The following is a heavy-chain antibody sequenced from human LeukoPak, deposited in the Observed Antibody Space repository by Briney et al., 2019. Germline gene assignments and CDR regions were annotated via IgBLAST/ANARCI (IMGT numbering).Heavy chain of an antibody. V-gene: IGHV3-9*01. CDR2: ISWNSGSL. D-gene: IGHD5-18*01. J-gene: IGHJ4*02. CDR1: GFTFDDYA. Sequence: GGSLRLSCAASGFTFDDYAMHWVRQAPGKGLEWVSGISWNSGSLGYVDSVKGRFTISRDNAKNSLYLQMNSLRAEDTALYYCAKVGIGYSYGYADYWGQGTLVTVSS. CDR3: AKVGIGYSYGYADY.